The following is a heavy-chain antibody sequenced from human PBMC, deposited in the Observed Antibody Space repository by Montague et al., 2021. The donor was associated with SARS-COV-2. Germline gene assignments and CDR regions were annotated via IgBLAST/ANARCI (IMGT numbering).Heavy chain of an antibody. V-gene: IGHV4-59*12. J-gene: IGHJ6*02. CDR3: ARWGEYYDSPYYYYARDV. D-gene: IGHD3-3*01. CDR2: TSYSGST. CDR1: GGSISPYY. Sequence: SETLSLTCTVSGGSISPYYWSWIRQPPGKGLECIGYTSYSGSTAYNPSLKSRVTISIDTSKNQFSLKLSSVTAADTAVYYCARWGEYYDSPYYYYARDVWGQGTTVTVSS.